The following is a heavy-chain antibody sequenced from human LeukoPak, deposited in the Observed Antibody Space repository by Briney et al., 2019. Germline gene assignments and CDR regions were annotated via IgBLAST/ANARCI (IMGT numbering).Heavy chain of an antibody. Sequence: SQTLLLTCAISGDNVSSNNAAWNWIRQSPSRGLEWLGRTYYRSKWYNDYAFSVTIRITINPDTSKNQFSLQLNSVTPEDTAVYYCAREINWDYRWFDPRGQGTLVTVSS. CDR2: TYYRSKWYN. J-gene: IGHJ5*02. CDR3: AREINWDYRWFDP. V-gene: IGHV6-1*01. D-gene: IGHD1-7*01. CDR1: GDNVSSNNAA.